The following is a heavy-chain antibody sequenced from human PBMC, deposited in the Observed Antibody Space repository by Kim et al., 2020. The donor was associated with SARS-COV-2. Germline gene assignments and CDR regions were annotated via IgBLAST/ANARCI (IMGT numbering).Heavy chain of an antibody. D-gene: IGHD3-10*01. CDR2: IYYSGST. CDR3: ERDRSDYGSGSYYDYYYVMGL. V-gene: IGHV4-59*01. J-gene: IGHJ6*02. CDR1: GGSISSYY. Sequence: SETLSLTCTVSGGSISSYYWSWIRQPPGKGLEWIGYIYYSGSTNYNPSPKSRVTISVDTSKNQFSLKLSSVTAADTAVYYCERDRSDYGSGSYYDYYYVMGLWGQGTTVPVS.